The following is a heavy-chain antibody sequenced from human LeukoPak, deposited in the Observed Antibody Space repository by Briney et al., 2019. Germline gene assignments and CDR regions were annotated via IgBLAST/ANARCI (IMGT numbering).Heavy chain of an antibody. CDR2: LSSSSDYI. V-gene: IGHV3-21*01. D-gene: IGHD2-2*01. Sequence: GGSLRLSCAASGFTFSTHRVTWVRQAPGKGLEWVSSLSSSSDYIYYADSVKGRFTISRDNAKNSLYLQMNSLRAADTAVYYCAREGRCAGTTCHFDFWGQGTLVTVSS. CDR3: AREGRCAGTTCHFDF. CDR1: GFTFSTHR. J-gene: IGHJ4*02.